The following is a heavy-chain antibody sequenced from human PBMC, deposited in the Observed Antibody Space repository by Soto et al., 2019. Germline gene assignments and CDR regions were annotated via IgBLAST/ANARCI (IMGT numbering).Heavy chain of an antibody. CDR3: VRDQAVWTVNYPFFDH. J-gene: IGHJ4*02. V-gene: IGHV1-18*01. Sequence: ASVKVSFKASRYTLLSYAISWVRQAPGQGLEWMGWISGYNGNTNYAQKFQGRVTMTTDTSTSTAYMELRSLRSDDTAVYYCVRDQAVWTVNYPFFDHWGQGTLVTVSS. CDR1: RYTLLSYA. D-gene: IGHD3-9*01. CDR2: ISGYNGNT.